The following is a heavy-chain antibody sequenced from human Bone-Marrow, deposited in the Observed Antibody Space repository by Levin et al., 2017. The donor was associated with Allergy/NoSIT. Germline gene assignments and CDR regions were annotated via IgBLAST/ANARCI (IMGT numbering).Heavy chain of an antibody. J-gene: IGHJ4*02. V-gene: IGHV4/OR15-8*01. Sequence: SETLSLTCVVSGASFSSTNWWSWVRQSPGKGLERIGEVYHDGSSSYNPSLKSRVVISMDRSKNQFSLNLQSVTAADTAVYFCARRRGATIGPFDYWGQGTLVTVSS. CDR2: VYHDGSS. CDR1: GASFSSTNW. D-gene: IGHD3-10*01. CDR3: ARRRGATIGPFDY.